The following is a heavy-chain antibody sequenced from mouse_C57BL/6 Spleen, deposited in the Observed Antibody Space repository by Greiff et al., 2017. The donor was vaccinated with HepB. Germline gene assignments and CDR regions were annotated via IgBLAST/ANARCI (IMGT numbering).Heavy chain of an antibody. D-gene: IGHD1-1*01. Sequence: QVQLQQPGTELVKPGASVKLSCKASGYTFTSYWMHWVKQRPGQGLEWIGNINPSNGGTNYNEKFKSKATLTVDKSSSTAYMQLSSLTSEDSAVYYCAREAPYYYGSPWFAYWGQGTLVTVSA. CDR1: GYTFTSYW. J-gene: IGHJ3*01. CDR3: AREAPYYYGSPWFAY. V-gene: IGHV1-53*01. CDR2: INPSNGGT.